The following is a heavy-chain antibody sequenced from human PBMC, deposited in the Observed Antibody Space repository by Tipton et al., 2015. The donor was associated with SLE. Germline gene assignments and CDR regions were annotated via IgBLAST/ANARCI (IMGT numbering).Heavy chain of an antibody. D-gene: IGHD3-22*01. CDR1: GYSISSGYY. J-gene: IGHJ6*03. CDR3: ARVGDYSDSSGYRYYYYYMDD. Sequence: TLSLTCAVSGYSISSGYYWGWIRQPPGKGLEWIGTIYHSGSTYYNPSLKSRVTISVDTSKNQFSLKLSSVTAADTAVYYCARVGDYSDSSGYRYYYYYMDDWGKGTTVTVSS. CDR2: IYHSGST. V-gene: IGHV4-38-2*01.